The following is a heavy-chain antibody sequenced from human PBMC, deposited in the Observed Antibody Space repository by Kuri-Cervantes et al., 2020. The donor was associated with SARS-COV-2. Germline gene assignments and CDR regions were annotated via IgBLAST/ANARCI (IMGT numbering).Heavy chain of an antibody. V-gene: IGHV3-30-3*01. CDR3: AREIRDYYYDSRTWGGGVYWYLDL. D-gene: IGHD3-22*01. Sequence: GGSLRLSCAASGFTFSSYAMRWVRQAPGKGLEWVAVISYDGSNKYYADSVKGRFTISRDNAGDSLYLQMSSLRAEDTAVYYCAREIRDYYYDSRTWGGGVYWYLDLWGRGTLVTVSS. CDR2: ISYDGSNK. J-gene: IGHJ2*01. CDR1: GFTFSSYA.